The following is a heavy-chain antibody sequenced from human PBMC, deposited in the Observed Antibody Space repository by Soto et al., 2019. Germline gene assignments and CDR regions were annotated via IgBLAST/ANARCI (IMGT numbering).Heavy chain of an antibody. J-gene: IGHJ4*02. D-gene: IGHD2-8*01. V-gene: IGHV3-48*03. CDR1: GFTFSSDE. CDR3: ERDKYATSTEYYFEY. Sequence: XVSLRLSCAASGFTFSSDEMNWVRQAPGKGLEWVSYISSSGSTIYYADPVKGRFTISRDNAKNSLYLQMNSLRAEDTAVYYCERDKYATSTEYYFEYWGQGTLVTVSS. CDR2: ISSSGSTI.